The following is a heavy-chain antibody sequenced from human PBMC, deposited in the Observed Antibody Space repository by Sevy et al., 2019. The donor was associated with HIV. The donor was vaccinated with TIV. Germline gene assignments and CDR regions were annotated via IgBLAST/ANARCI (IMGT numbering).Heavy chain of an antibody. CDR3: ARAMGV. CDR2: INQDGSEI. Sequence: GGSLRLSCVGSGISISSHWMNWVRQSPGKGLEWVANINQDGSEIYYVDSVKGRFTGSRDNAKNSGYLQMHFLRVEDSGVYYCARAMGVWGQGTTVTVS. J-gene: IGHJ6*02. CDR1: GISISSHW. V-gene: IGHV3-7*01.